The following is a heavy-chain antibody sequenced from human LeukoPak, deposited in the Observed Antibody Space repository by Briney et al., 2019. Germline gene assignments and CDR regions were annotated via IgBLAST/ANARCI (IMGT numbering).Heavy chain of an antibody. J-gene: IGHJ4*02. CDR1: GFTFSSYA. V-gene: IGHV3-23*01. CDR3: AKVGPRYYDSSGYYLAFDY. D-gene: IGHD3-22*01. Sequence: GGSLRLSCAASGFTFSSYAMSWVRQAPGKGLEWVSAISGSGGSTYYANSVKGRFTISRDNSKNTLYLQMNSLRAEDTAVYYCAKVGPRYYDSSGYYLAFDYWGQGTLVTVSS. CDR2: ISGSGGST.